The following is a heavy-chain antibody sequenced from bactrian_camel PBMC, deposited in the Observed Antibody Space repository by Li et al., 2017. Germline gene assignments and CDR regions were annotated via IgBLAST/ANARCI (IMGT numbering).Heavy chain of an antibody. V-gene: IGHV3S53*01. J-gene: IGHJ4*01. Sequence: QVQLVESGGGSVRPGGSLTLSCVAPGYTSSSKCIGWFRRVPGEDREGVAAIDKDGRTTYGDSVKGRFIISHDNAKNTLYLQMNSLKVEDIAMYYCAAEHRFGCIRDWYPDFWGQGTQVTVS. CDR1: GYTSSSKC. D-gene: IGHD6*01. CDR2: IDKDGRT. CDR3: AAEHRFGCIRDWYPDF.